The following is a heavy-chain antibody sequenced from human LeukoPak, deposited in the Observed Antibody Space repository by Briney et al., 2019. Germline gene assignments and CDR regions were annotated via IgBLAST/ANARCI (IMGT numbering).Heavy chain of an antibody. Sequence: PSETLSLTCTVSGASISSYYWSWIRQPPGKGLEWIGSIYYSGNTNYNPSLKSRVTISVDTSKNQFSLKLSSVTAADTAVYYCARDSIAAAGSGADYWGQGTLVTVSS. CDR2: IYYSGNT. CDR1: GASISSYY. D-gene: IGHD6-13*01. V-gene: IGHV4-59*12. CDR3: ARDSIAAAGSGADY. J-gene: IGHJ4*02.